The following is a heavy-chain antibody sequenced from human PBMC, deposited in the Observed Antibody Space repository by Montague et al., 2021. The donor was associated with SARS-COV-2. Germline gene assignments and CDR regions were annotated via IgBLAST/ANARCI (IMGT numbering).Heavy chain of an antibody. J-gene: IGHJ3*01. Sequence: SETLSLTCTVSGGSINSTTYYWAWIRQPPGKGLEWIGCVYYTGSNYYNPSLQSRATMSVDTSKKQFSLKLSSVTAADMGVYYCARHFPSVYTFGLDDFDHWGRGTMVTVSS. D-gene: IGHD3-16*01. V-gene: IGHV4-39*01. CDR1: GGSINSTTYY. CDR3: ARHFPSVYTFGLDDFDH. CDR2: VYYTGSN.